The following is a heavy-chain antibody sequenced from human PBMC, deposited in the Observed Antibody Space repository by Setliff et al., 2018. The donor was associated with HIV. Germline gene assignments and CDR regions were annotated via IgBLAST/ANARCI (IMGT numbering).Heavy chain of an antibody. Sequence: SETLSLTCSVSGDSIGTYYWNWIRQTPGKRLEWIGFFYYGGSTDCNPALKNRVAISVDTSRNHVSLKMTSVTAADTAVYYCARARLLGGFLSWGRGALVTVSS. J-gene: IGHJ5*02. D-gene: IGHD7-27*01. V-gene: IGHV4-59*01. CDR2: FYYGGST. CDR1: GDSIGTYY. CDR3: ARARLLGGFLS.